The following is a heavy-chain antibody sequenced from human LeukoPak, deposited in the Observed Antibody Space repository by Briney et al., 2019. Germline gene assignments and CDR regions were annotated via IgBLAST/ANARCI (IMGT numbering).Heavy chain of an antibody. CDR3: ARDYSSSWSFDY. J-gene: IGHJ4*02. CDR2: ISYTGST. Sequence: SETLSLTCTVSGVSFTSHFWTWIRQSPGTGLEWIGYISYTGSTNYNPSLKSRVTISRDMSKNQFSLKLTSVTAADTAVYYCARDYSSSWSFDYWGQGTLVTVSS. CDR1: GVSFTSHF. V-gene: IGHV4-59*11. D-gene: IGHD6-13*01.